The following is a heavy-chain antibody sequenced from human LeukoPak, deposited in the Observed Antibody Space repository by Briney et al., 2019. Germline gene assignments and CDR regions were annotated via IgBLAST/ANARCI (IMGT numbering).Heavy chain of an antibody. V-gene: IGHV4-59*01. Sequence: SETLSLTCTVSGGSISSYYWSWIRQPPGKGLEWIGYIYCSGSTNYNPSLKSRVTISVDTSKNQFSLKLSSVTAADTAVYYCARHGVGCSSTICYKDKEPYYYYYMDVWGKGTTVTVYS. J-gene: IGHJ6*03. CDR1: GGSISSYY. D-gene: IGHD2-2*02. CDR3: ARHGVGCSSTICYKDKEPYYYYYMDV. CDR2: IYCSGST.